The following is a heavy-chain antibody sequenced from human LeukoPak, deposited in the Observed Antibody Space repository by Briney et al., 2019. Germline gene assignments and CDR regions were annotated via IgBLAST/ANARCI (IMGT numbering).Heavy chain of an antibody. CDR2: INPSGGST. CDR1: GYTFTSYY. V-gene: IGHV1-46*01. Sequence: ASVKVSCKASGYTFTSYYMHWVRQAPGQGLEWMGIINPSGGSTSYAQKFQGRVTMTRDMSTSTAYMELSRLRSDDTAVYYCAKDVGEFCSSTNCYASDYWGQGTLVTVSS. D-gene: IGHD2-2*01. J-gene: IGHJ4*02. CDR3: AKDVGEFCSSTNCYASDY.